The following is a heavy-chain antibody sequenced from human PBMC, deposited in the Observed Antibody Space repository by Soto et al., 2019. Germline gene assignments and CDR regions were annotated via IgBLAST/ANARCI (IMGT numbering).Heavy chain of an antibody. V-gene: IGHV3-33*01. J-gene: IGHJ6*02. CDR3: ARDIVVGPKLYGMDV. Sequence: GGFLRLSCVASRFTFSNYGMHWVRQAPGKGLEWVAVTWYDGSNKYYADSVKGRFTISRDNSKNTLYLQMNSLRAEDTAVYFCARDIVVGPKLYGMDVWGQGTTVTVSS. D-gene: IGHD1-26*01. CDR1: RFTFSNYG. CDR2: TWYDGSNK.